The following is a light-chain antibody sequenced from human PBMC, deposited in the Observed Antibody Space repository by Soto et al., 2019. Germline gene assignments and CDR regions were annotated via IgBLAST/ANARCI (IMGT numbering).Light chain of an antibody. J-gene: IGKJ4*01. CDR3: QHYYAYPLT. V-gene: IGKV4-1*01. Sequence: DIVMTQSPDSLAVSLGERATINCKSSQSVLFSSNDKNYLAWYQQKPGQPPKLLIYWASIRESGVPDRFSGSGSGTDFTLTISSLQDEDVEVYYCQHYYAYPLTLGGGTKVDIK. CDR2: WAS. CDR1: QSVLFSSNDKNY.